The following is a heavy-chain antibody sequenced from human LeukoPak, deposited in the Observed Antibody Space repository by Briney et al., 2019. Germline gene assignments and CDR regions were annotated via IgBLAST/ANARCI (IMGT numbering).Heavy chain of an antibody. CDR3: AKYGPQDSGSSHFDY. CDR2: ISASGGDT. D-gene: IGHD1-26*01. J-gene: IGHJ4*02. Sequence: PGGSLRLSCAASGFSFSTYSFSWVRQAPGKGLEWVSGISASGGDTFYADSVKGRFTTSRDNSKNTLFLQMNSLRAEDTAIYYCAKYGPQDSGSSHFDYWGQGALVTVSS. V-gene: IGHV3-23*01. CDR1: GFSFSTYS.